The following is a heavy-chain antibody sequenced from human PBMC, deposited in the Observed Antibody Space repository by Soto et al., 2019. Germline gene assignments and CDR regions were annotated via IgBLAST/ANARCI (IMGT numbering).Heavy chain of an antibody. Sequence: ASVKVSCKVSGYTLTELSMHWVRQAPGKGLEWMGGFDPEDGETIYAQKFQGRVTITRDTSASTAYMELSSLRSEDTAVYYCARDGSITMVRGVPSPYYYYGMDVWGQGTTVTVSS. CDR3: ARDGSITMVRGVPSPYYYYGMDV. J-gene: IGHJ6*02. V-gene: IGHV1-24*01. D-gene: IGHD3-10*01. CDR2: FDPEDGET. CDR1: GYTLTELS.